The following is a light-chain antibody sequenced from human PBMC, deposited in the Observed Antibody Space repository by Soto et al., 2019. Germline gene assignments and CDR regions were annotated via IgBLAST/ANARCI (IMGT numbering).Light chain of an antibody. CDR2: DAS. CDR3: QQYDIFPYT. V-gene: IGKV1-33*01. J-gene: IGKJ2*01. CDR1: QDIANY. Sequence: DVQMTQSPSSLSASVGDRVTITCQASQDIANYVNWYQQKPGKAPELLIYDASNLKTGVPSRFSGGGSGTDFTFTISGLQPVVIAIYYCQQYDIFPYTFGQGTKLEI.